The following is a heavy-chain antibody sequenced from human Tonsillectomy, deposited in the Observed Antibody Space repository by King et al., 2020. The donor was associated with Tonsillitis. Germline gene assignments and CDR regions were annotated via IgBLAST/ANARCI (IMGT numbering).Heavy chain of an antibody. V-gene: IGHV3-30*02. Sequence: VQLVESGGGVVQPGGSLRLSCAASGFTFSSYGMHWVRQAPGKGLEWVAFIRYDGSNKYYADSVKGRFTISRDNSKNTLYLQMNSLRAEDTAVYYCSKVEAATVLTPVFDYWGQGTLDTVSS. CDR1: GFTFSSYG. CDR2: IRYDGSNK. CDR3: SKVEAATVLTPVFDY. D-gene: IGHD4-23*01. J-gene: IGHJ4*02.